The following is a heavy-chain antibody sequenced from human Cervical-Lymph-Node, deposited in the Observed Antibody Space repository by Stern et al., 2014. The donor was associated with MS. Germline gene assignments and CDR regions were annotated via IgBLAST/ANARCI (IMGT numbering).Heavy chain of an antibody. CDR2: ISAYNGNT. CDR3: ARDRDFWSSAYGMDV. D-gene: IGHD3-3*01. V-gene: IGHV1-18*04. J-gene: IGHJ6*02. Sequence: QVQLVQSGAEVKKPGASVKVCKASGYTFTSYGISWVRQAPGQGLEWMGWISAYNGNTNYAQKLQGRVTMTTDTSTSTAYMELRSLRSDDTAVYYCARDRDFWSSAYGMDVWGQGTTVTVSS. CDR1: GYTFTSYG.